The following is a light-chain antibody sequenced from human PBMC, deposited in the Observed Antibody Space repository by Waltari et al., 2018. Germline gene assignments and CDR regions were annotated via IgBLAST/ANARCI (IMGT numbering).Light chain of an antibody. CDR1: NLGDKY. J-gene: IGLJ2*01. CDR2: QDS. CDR3: QAWDSSTAYVV. Sequence: SYELTQPPSVSVSPGQTASIPCSGANLGDKYACWYQQKPGQSPVLVIYQDSKRPSGIPERFSGSNSGNTATLTISGTQAMDEADYYCQAWDSSTAYVVFGGGTKLTVL. V-gene: IGLV3-1*01.